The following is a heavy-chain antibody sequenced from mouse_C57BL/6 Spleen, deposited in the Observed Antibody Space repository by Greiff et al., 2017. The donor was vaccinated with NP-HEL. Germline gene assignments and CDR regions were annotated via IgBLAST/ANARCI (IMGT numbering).Heavy chain of an antibody. CDR2: INPNNGGT. CDR3: ARSAYSNYVFDY. J-gene: IGHJ2*01. D-gene: IGHD2-5*01. Sequence: VQLQQSGPELVKPGASVKIPCKASGYTFTDYNMDWVKQSHGKSLEWIGDINPNNGGTIYNQKFKGKATLTVDKSSSTAYMELRSLTSEDTAVYYCARSAYSNYVFDYWGQGTTLTVSS. V-gene: IGHV1-18*01. CDR1: GYTFTDYN.